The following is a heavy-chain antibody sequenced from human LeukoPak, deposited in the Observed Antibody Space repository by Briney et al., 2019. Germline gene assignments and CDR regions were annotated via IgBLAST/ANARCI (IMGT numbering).Heavy chain of an antibody. J-gene: IGHJ4*02. Sequence: SETLSLTCTVSAGSVSNGPYYWGWIRQPPGKGLEWIGTFYYSGSTDYNPSLKSRFTISVDTSKNQFSLKLSSVTAADTAVYYCARYASDFGTLDYWGQGTLVTVSS. CDR3: ARYASDFGTLDY. CDR2: FYYSGST. V-gene: IGHV4-39*07. D-gene: IGHD3-10*01. CDR1: AGSVSNGPYY.